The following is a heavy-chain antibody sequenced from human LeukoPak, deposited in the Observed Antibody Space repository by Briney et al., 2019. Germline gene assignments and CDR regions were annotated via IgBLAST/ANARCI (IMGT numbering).Heavy chain of an antibody. D-gene: IGHD5-12*01. V-gene: IGHV4-38-2*02. J-gene: IGHJ4*02. CDR1: GYSISSGYY. CDR3: ASDSGYSGYDYAY. Sequence: SETLSLTCTVSGYSISSGYYSGWIRQPPGKGLEWIGSIYHSGSTYYNPSLKSRVTISVDTSKNQFSLRLRSVTAADTAVYYCASDSGYSGYDYAYWGQGTLVSVSS. CDR2: IYHSGST.